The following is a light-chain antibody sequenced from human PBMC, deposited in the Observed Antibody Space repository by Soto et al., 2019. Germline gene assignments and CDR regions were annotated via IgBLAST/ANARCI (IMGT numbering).Light chain of an antibody. V-gene: IGKV3-11*01. CDR3: QQRDNRPYT. CDR2: HAS. J-gene: IGKJ2*01. Sequence: EIVLTQSPATLSLSPGERATLSCRASQSVSTYVAWYQQKPGQAPRLDLYHASNRATGIPARFSGSGSETDFTLTISSLEPEDFAVYYCQQRDNRPYTFGQGTRLEI. CDR1: QSVSTY.